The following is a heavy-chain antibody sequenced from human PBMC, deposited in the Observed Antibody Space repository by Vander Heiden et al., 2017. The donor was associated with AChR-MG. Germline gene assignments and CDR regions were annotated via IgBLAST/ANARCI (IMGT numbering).Heavy chain of an antibody. V-gene: IGHV1-8*01. CDR2: MNPNSGNT. Sequence: QVQLVQSGAEVKKPGATVKVYCNASGYTFTGYDMHWVRQATGQWLEWMGGMNPNSGNTGDAQKFQARVTMTRNTSISTAYMELSSLRSEDTAVYYCARGKAVAGPDAFDIWGQGTMVTVSS. D-gene: IGHD6-19*01. CDR1: GYTFTGYD. J-gene: IGHJ3*02. CDR3: ARGKAVAGPDAFDI.